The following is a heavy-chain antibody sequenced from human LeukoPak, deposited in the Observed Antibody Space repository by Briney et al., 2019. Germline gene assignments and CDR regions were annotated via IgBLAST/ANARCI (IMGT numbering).Heavy chain of an antibody. Sequence: GASVKVSCKASGYTFTGYYMHWVRQAPGQGLEWMGWINPNSGGTNYAQKFQGRVTMTWDTSISTAYMELSRLRSDDTAVYYCAREFNRRYSSGRRYYFDYWGQGTLVTVSS. CDR1: GYTFTGYY. CDR2: INPNSGGT. V-gene: IGHV1-2*02. D-gene: IGHD6-19*01. CDR3: AREFNRRYSSGRRYYFDY. J-gene: IGHJ4*02.